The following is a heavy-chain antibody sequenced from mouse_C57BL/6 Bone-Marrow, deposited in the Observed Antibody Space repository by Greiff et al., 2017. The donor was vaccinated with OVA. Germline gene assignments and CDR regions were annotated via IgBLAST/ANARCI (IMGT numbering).Heavy chain of an antibody. D-gene: IGHD1-1*01. CDR1: GYTFTDYY. Sequence: EVQLQQSGPVLVKPGASVKMSCKASGYTFTDYYMNWVKQSHGKSLEWIGVINPYNGGTSYNQKFKGKATLTVDKSSSTAYMELNSLTSEDSAVYYCARGVLYYGYWYFDVWGTGTTVTVSS. J-gene: IGHJ1*03. CDR3: ARGVLYYGYWYFDV. V-gene: IGHV1-19*01. CDR2: INPYNGGT.